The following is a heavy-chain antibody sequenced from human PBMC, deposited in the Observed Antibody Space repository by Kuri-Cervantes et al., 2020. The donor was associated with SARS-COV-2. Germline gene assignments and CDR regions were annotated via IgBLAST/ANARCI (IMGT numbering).Heavy chain of an antibody. CDR3: ARKGWGGYFDY. J-gene: IGHJ4*02. Sequence: SETLSLTCTVSGGSISSGDYYWSWIRQPPGKGLEWIGYIYYSGSTYYNPSLKSRVTISVDTSKNQFSLKLSSVTAADTAVYYCARKGWGGYFDYWGQGTLVTVSS. CDR1: GGSISSGDYY. V-gene: IGHV4-30-4*02. CDR2: IYYSGST. D-gene: IGHD3-16*01.